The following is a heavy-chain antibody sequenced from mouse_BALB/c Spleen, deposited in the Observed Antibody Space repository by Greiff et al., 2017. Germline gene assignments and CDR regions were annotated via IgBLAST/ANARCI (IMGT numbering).Heavy chain of an antibody. Sequence: DVMLVESGGSLVKPGGSLKLSCAASGFTFSSYAMSWVRQTPEKRLEWVASISSGGSTYYPDSVKGRFTISRDNARNILYLQMSSLRSEDTAMYYCAREGLGSSAWFAYWGQGTLVTVSA. J-gene: IGHJ3*01. CDR3: AREGLGSSAWFAY. CDR1: GFTFSSYA. D-gene: IGHD1-1*01. CDR2: ISSGGST. V-gene: IGHV5-6-5*01.